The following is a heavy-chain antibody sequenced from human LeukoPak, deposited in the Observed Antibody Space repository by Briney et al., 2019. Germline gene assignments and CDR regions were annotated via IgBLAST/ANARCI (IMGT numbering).Heavy chain of an antibody. J-gene: IGHJ4*02. Sequence: GESLKISCKGSGFSFITYWIVWVRQKPGRGLEWMGNISPSDSRTTYSPAFQGQVTISADKSISTAYLQWSSLKASDTAMYYCARYRFGEYGGFDYWGQGTLVTVSS. CDR3: ARYRFGEYGGFDY. D-gene: IGHD3-10*01. V-gene: IGHV5-51*01. CDR2: ISPSDSRT. CDR1: GFSFITYW.